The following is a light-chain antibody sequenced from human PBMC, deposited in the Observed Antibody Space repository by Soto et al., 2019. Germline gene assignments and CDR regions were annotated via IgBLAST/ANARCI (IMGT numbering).Light chain of an antibody. V-gene: IGKV3-20*01. J-gene: IGKJ4*01. CDR1: QSVTSSY. Sequence: EIVLTQSPGTLSLSPGERATLSCRASQSVTSSYLAWYQQKPGQAPRLLIYGASSRATGIPDRFSGGGSGTDFTLTISRLEPEDFAVYYCQKYGRSPLTFGGGTKVDIK. CDR2: GAS. CDR3: QKYGRSPLT.